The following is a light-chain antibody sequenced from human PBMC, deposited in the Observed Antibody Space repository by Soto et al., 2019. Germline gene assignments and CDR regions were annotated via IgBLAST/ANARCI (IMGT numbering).Light chain of an antibody. CDR2: SND. J-gene: IGLJ3*02. CDR3: AAWDNSLSGRV. CDR1: SSNTGSNY. V-gene: IGLV1-47*02. Sequence: QSVLTQPPSASGTPGQRVTISCSGSSSNTGSNYVYWYQQLPGTAPKLLIYSNDRRPSGVPDRFSGSKSGTSASLAISGLRSEDEADYYCAAWDNSLSGRVFGGGTQLTVL.